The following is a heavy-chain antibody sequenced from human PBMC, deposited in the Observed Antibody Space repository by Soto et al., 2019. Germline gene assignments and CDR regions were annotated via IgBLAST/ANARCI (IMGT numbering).Heavy chain of an antibody. J-gene: IGHJ4*02. CDR1: GDSMSGRDFY. Sequence: QLQLQESGPGLVEPSQTLSLTCTVSGDSMSGRDFYWTWIRQHPGKGLAWIGYVYYTGRTYYNPSLKRRITMSIDTSTNQFSLKLSFVTAADTALYYCARKSGATYYYENWGQGTLVTVSS. CDR3: ARKSGATYYYEN. CDR2: VYYTGRT. V-gene: IGHV4-31*03. D-gene: IGHD1-1*01.